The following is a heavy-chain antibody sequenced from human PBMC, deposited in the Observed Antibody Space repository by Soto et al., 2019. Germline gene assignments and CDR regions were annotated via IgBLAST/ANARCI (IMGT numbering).Heavy chain of an antibody. CDR2: IYPGDSNI. CDR3: AFSLDQGNYFDY. CDR1: GYIFHNYW. D-gene: IGHD2-2*01. Sequence: PGESLKISCQASGYIFHNYWIGWVRQMPGKGLEWLGIIYPGDSNIRYNPSFQGQVTISADKSLSTTYLHWSSLKASDTAMYYCAFSLDQGNYFDYWGQGTLVTVPQ. J-gene: IGHJ4*02. V-gene: IGHV5-51*01.